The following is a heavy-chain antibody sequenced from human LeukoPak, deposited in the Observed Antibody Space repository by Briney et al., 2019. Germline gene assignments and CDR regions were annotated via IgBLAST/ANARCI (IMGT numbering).Heavy chain of an antibody. CDR2: ISSDGSNQ. CDR1: GFTFSSHP. CDR3: AREGYGSSTSWGYFDY. V-gene: IGHV3-30*04. J-gene: IGHJ4*02. Sequence: GGSLRLSCAASGFTFSSHPIHWVRQAPGKGLEWVAVISSDGSNQDYADSMKGRFTVSRDNSKNTLHLQMNSLIPEDTAVYYCAREGYGSSTSWGYFDYWGQGILVTVSS. D-gene: IGHD6-13*01.